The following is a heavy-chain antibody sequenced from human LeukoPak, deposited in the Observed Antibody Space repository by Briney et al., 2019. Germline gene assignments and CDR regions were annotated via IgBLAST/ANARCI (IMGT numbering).Heavy chain of an antibody. J-gene: IGHJ4*02. V-gene: IGHV3-7*03. D-gene: IGHD3/OR15-3a*01. CDR3: ATSYDMGWLIGY. CDR2: IKQDGSEK. CDR1: GFTFNNFA. Sequence: GGSLRLSCAASGFTFNNFAMSWVRQVPGQGLEWVANIKQDGSEKFYVASVKGRFTISRDNGKSSLYLQMNSLRAEDTALYYCATSYDMGWLIGYWGQGTLVTVSS.